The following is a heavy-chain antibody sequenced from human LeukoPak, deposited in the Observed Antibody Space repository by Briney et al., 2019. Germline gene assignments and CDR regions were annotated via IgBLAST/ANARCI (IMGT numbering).Heavy chain of an antibody. Sequence: GESLKISCKGSGYSFTSYWIGWVRQMPGKGLEWMGIIYPGDSDTRYSPPFQGQVTISADKSISTAYLQWSSLKASDTAMYYCARLPGYDILTGHLLYYFDYWGQGTLVTVSS. CDR2: IYPGDSDT. CDR1: GYSFTSYW. CDR3: ARLPGYDILTGHLLYYFDY. V-gene: IGHV5-51*01. D-gene: IGHD3-9*01. J-gene: IGHJ4*02.